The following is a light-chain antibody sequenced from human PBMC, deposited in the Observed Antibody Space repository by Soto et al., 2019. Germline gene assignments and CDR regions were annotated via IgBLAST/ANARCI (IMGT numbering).Light chain of an antibody. CDR1: QSVTNN. CDR3: QQYNNWPRT. V-gene: IGKV3-15*01. Sequence: EIVMTQSPATLSVSPGEGATLSCRASQSVTNNLAWYQQRPGQAPRLLIYGASTRASGIPARFTGSGSGTEFTLTISSLQSEDFAVYYCQQYNNWPRTFGQGTKVDI. J-gene: IGKJ1*01. CDR2: GAS.